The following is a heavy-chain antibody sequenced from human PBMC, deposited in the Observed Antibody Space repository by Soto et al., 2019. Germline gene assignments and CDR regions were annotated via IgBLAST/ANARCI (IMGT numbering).Heavy chain of an antibody. CDR3: ATDDMNRGRFDY. CDR1: GHTSTHNG. CDR2: ININRGDV. J-gene: IGHJ4*01. V-gene: IGHV1-18*01. Sequence: ASVKVSCKASGHTSTHNGISWVRRAPGQGLEWMGWININRGDVNHAPKFQGRVTLTTDTSTTTAYMGLRSLRLDDTALYFCATDDMNRGRFDYWGHGTLVTVSS.